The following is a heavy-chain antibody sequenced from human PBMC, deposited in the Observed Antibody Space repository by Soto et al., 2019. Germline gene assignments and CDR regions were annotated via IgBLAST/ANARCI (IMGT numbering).Heavy chain of an antibody. D-gene: IGHD6-19*01. Sequence: EVQLVESGGGWVQPGGSLRLSCAASGFRFNIYSMNWVRQAPGKGLEWSAYITSDTNTIKYADSVKGRFTISRDNARNLVYLQMNSLRDEDTAVYYCARSVEGHFDYWGQGTVVTVSS. CDR3: ARSVEGHFDY. V-gene: IGHV3-48*02. J-gene: IGHJ4*02. CDR1: GFRFNIYS. CDR2: ITSDTNTI.